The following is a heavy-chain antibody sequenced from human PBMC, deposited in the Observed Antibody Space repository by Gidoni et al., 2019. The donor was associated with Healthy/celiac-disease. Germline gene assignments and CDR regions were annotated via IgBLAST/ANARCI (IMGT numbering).Heavy chain of an antibody. CDR3: ARVPRIAAAGKGDWFDP. V-gene: IGHV1-3*01. Sequence: QVQLVQSGAEVKKPGASVKVSCKASGYTFTSYAMHWVRQAPGQRLEWMGWINAGNGNTKYSQKFQGRVTITRDTSASTAYMELSSLRSEDTAVYYCARVPRIAAAGKGDWFDPWGQGTLVTVSS. CDR2: INAGNGNT. D-gene: IGHD6-13*01. CDR1: GYTFTSYA. J-gene: IGHJ5*02.